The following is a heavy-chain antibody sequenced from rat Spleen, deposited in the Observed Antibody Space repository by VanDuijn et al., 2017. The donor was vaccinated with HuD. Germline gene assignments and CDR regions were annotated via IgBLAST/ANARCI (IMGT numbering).Heavy chain of an antibody. CDR2: ISYDGSST. J-gene: IGHJ2*01. CDR3: TTGLH. CDR1: GFTFSDYY. V-gene: IGHV5-29*01. D-gene: IGHD4-1*01. Sequence: EVQLVESDGGLVQPGRSLELSCTASGFTFSDYYMAWVRQAPTKGLEWLATISYDGSSTYYRDSVKGRFTISRNNVKGTLYLQMDSLRSEDTATYYCTTGLHWGQGVMVTVSS.